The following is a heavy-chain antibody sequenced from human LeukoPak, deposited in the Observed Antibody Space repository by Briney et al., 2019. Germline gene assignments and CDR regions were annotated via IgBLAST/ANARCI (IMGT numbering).Heavy chain of an antibody. J-gene: IGHJ4*02. CDR3: ARDGGSGSGSYHFDY. CDR2: IYHSGSI. CDR1: GGSISSGGYS. D-gene: IGHD3-10*01. V-gene: IGHV4-30-2*01. Sequence: TSETLSLTCAVSGGSISSGGYSWSWIRQPPRKGLEWIGYIYHSGSIYYNPSLKSRVTISVDRSKNQFSLKLSSVTAADTAVYYCARDGGSGSGSYHFDYWGQGTLVIVSS.